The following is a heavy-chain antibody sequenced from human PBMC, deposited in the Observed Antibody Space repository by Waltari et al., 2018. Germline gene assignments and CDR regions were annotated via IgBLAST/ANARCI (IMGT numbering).Heavy chain of an antibody. J-gene: IGHJ4*02. CDR2: INPYSGCT. Sequence: QVQLVQSGVVVKKPGAPVKVSCKTSGHTFTGHYMYWVRQAPGQGLEWMGWINPYSGCTAYAQKFQGRVTLTRDTSISTAYMELNRLISDDSAMYYCATAPDAFQIINWGQGTLVTVSS. D-gene: IGHD2-2*01. CDR3: ATAPDAFQIIN. CDR1: GHTFTGHY. V-gene: IGHV1-2*02.